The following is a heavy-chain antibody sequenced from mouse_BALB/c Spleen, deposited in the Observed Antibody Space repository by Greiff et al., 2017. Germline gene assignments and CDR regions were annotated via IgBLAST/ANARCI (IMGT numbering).Heavy chain of an antibody. D-gene: IGHD1-1*02. V-gene: IGHV5-4*02. CDR1: GFTFSDYY. CDR2: ISDGGSYT. CDR3: ARDIGREGAWFAY. J-gene: IGHJ3*01. Sequence: EVKLVESGGGLVKPGGSLTLSCAASGFTFSDYYMYWVRQTPEKRLVWVATISDGGSYTYYPASVKGRFTISRDNAKNNLYLQMSSLKSEDTAMYYCARDIGREGAWFAYRGQGTLVTVSA.